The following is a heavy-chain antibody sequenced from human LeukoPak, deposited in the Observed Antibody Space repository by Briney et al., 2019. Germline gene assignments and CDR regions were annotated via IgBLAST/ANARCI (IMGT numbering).Heavy chain of an antibody. CDR1: GYTFTRYG. CDR2: ISAFSGNT. V-gene: IGHV1-18*01. D-gene: IGHD5-24*01. Sequence: GASVKVSCKASGYTFTRYGISWVRQAPGQGVEWMGWISAFSGNTHYAQKLQGTVTMTTDTSTNTAYMELRTLRSDDTAVYSGAKDPRDDYYMDVWGKGTTVTVSS. CDR3: AKDPRDDYYMDV. J-gene: IGHJ6*03.